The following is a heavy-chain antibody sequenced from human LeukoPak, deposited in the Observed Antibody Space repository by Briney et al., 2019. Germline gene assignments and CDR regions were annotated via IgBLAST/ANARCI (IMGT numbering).Heavy chain of an antibody. D-gene: IGHD4-11*01. J-gene: IGHJ5*02. Sequence: SETLSLTCTVSGGSISSGGYYWSWIRQPPGEGLEWIGYIYYSGSTNYNPSLKSRVTISVDTSKNQFSLKMSSVTAADTAVYYCARDRTVTTVRSGTDPWGQGTLVTVSS. CDR1: GGSISSGGYY. CDR3: ARDRTVTTVRSGTDP. V-gene: IGHV4-61*08. CDR2: IYYSGST.